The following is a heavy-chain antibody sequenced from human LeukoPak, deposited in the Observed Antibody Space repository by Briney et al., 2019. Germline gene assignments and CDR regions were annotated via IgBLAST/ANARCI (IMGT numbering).Heavy chain of an antibody. Sequence: PGGSLRLSCAASGFTFSSYAMSWVRQAPGKGLEWVSSITISSSYIYYADSVKGRFTISRDNAKNSLYLQMNSLRAEDTAVYYCARDKVGYCSSTSCGGYDYWGQGTLVTVSS. CDR1: GFTFSSYA. D-gene: IGHD2-2*01. CDR3: ARDKVGYCSSTSCGGYDY. J-gene: IGHJ4*02. CDR2: ITISSSYI. V-gene: IGHV3-21*01.